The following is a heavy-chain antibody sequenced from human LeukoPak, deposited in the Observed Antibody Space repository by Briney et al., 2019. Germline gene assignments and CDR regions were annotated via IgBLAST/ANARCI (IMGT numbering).Heavy chain of an antibody. J-gene: IGHJ4*02. D-gene: IGHD4-17*01. Sequence: GGSLRLSCAASGFTFSSYAMSWVRQAPGKGLEWVSAISGSGGSTYYADSVKGRFTISRDNSKNTLYLQMNSLRAEDTAVYYCARDRFLREGDYEYYFDYWGQGTLVTVSS. CDR2: ISGSGGST. V-gene: IGHV3-23*01. CDR1: GFTFSSYA. CDR3: ARDRFLREGDYEYYFDY.